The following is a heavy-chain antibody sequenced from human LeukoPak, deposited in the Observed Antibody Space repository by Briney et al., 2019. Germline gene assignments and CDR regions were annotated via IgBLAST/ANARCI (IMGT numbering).Heavy chain of an antibody. V-gene: IGHV4-59*01. D-gene: IGHD2-15*01. CDR1: GGSINSYY. CDR2: IYYSGST. CDR3: ARELEGSGDEVAAFDI. J-gene: IGHJ3*02. Sequence: SETLSLTCTVSGGSINSYYWSWIRQPPGKGVEWIGYIYYSGSTNYNPSLKSRVTISVDTSKNQFSLKLSSVTAADTAVYYCARELEGSGDEVAAFDIWGQGTMVTVSS.